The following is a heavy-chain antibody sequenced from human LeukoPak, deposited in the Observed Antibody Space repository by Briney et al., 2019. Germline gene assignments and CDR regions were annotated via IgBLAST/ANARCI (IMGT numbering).Heavy chain of an antibody. CDR1: GYTFTGYY. CDR3: ASPSIAARPHGYYYYMDV. V-gene: IGHV1-2*02. J-gene: IGHJ6*03. D-gene: IGHD6-6*01. CDR2: INPNSGGT. Sequence: GASVKVSCKASGYTFTGYYMHWVRQAPGQGLEWMGWINPNSGGTNYAQKFQGRVTMTRDTSISTAYMELSRLRSDDTAVYYCASPSIAARPHGYYYYMDVWGKGTTVTVSS.